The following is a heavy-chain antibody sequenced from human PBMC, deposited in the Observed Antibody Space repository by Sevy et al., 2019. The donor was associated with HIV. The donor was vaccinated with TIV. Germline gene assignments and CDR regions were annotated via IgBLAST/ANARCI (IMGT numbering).Heavy chain of an antibody. D-gene: IGHD3-10*01. Sequence: GGSLRLSCAASGFTFSSYAMHWVRQAPGKGLEWVAVISYDGSNKYYADSVKGRFTISRDNSKNTLYLKMNSRRAEDKAVYYSAGFQSITMVRGVIITDDAFDIWGQGTMVTVSS. V-gene: IGHV3-30-3*01. CDR1: GFTFSSYA. CDR3: AGFQSITMVRGVIITDDAFDI. J-gene: IGHJ3*02. CDR2: ISYDGSNK.